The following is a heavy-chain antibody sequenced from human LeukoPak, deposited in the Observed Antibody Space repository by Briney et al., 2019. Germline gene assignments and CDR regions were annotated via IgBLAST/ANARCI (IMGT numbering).Heavy chain of an antibody. CDR3: ARRLSWFTVDYFDY. V-gene: IGHV4-38-2*01. CDR2: IYHSGST. CDR1: GYSISSGYY. Sequence: PSETLSLTCAVSGYSISSGYYWGWIRQPPGKGLEWIGSIYHSGSTYYNPSLKSRVTISVDTSKNQFSLKLSTVTAADTAVYYCARRLSWFTVDYFDYWGQGTLVTVSS. D-gene: IGHD6-13*01. J-gene: IGHJ4*02.